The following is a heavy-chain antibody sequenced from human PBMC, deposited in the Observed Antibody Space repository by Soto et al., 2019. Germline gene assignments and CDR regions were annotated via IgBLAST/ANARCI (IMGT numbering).Heavy chain of an antibody. V-gene: IGHV1-18*01. CDR2: ISADNTNT. J-gene: IGHJ5*02. Sequence: QVQLVQSGAEVKKPGASVKVSCKASGYTFSRYGISWVRQAPGQGLEWMGWISADNTNTNYAQKLQGRVTMSTDTATSTAYMDLRSLRSDDTAVYYCARGPKDHGDYLYNWFDPWGQGTLVTVSS. CDR1: GYTFSRYG. CDR3: ARGPKDHGDYLYNWFDP. D-gene: IGHD4-17*01.